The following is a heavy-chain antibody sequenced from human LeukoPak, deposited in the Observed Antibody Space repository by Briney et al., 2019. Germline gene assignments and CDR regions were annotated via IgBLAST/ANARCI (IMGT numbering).Heavy chain of an antibody. J-gene: IGHJ4*02. V-gene: IGHV1-2*02. D-gene: IGHD3-10*01. CDR3: ARGSANYYGSGSYYDY. CDR2: INPNSGGT. CDR1: GYTFTGYY. Sequence: ASVKVSCKASGYTFTGYYMHSVGQAPGQGLEWMEWINPNSGGTNYAQKFQRRVTMTRDTSISTAYMALSRLRSDDTAVYYCARGSANYYGSGSYYDYWGEGTLVTVSS.